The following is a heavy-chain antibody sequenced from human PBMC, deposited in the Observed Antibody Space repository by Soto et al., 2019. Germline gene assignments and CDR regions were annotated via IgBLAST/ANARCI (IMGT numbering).Heavy chain of an antibody. J-gene: IGHJ4*02. CDR3: AKGRGAYGTNPFDY. V-gene: IGHV3-23*01. Sequence: LRLSCAASGLTFSSYAMSWVRQAPGKGLEWVSAISGSGGSTYYADSVKGRFTISRDNSENTLYLQMNSLRADDTAVYYCAKGRGAYGTNPFDYWGQGTLVTVSS. CDR1: GLTFSSYA. D-gene: IGHD5-12*01. CDR2: ISGSGGST.